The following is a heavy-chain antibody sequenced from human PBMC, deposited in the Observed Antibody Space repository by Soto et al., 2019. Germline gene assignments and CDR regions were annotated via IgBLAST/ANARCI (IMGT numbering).Heavy chain of an antibody. V-gene: IGHV1-69*13. J-gene: IGHJ6*02. CDR2: IIPIFGTA. D-gene: IGHD3-3*01. CDR3: ARVDAGRDYDFWSGSIACGMDV. Sequence: SVKVSCKASGGTFSSYAISWVRQAPGQGLEWMGGIIPIFGTANYAQKFQGRVTITADESTSTAYMELSSLRSEDTAVYYCARVDAGRDYDFWSGSIACGMDVWGQGTTVTVSS. CDR1: GGTFSSYA.